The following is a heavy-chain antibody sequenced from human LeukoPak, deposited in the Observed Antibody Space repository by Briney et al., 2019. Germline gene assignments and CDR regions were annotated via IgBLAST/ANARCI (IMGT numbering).Heavy chain of an antibody. CDR1: GGSISSHY. CDR2: IYYSGST. D-gene: IGHD1-7*01. CDR3: ARDRSTGTTKVFDP. J-gene: IGHJ5*02. Sequence: SETLSLTCTVSGGSISSHYWSWIRQPPGKGLESIGYIYYSGSTNYNPSLKSRVTISVDTSKNQFSLKLSSVTAADTAVYYCARDRSTGTTKVFDPWGRGTLVTVSS. V-gene: IGHV4-59*11.